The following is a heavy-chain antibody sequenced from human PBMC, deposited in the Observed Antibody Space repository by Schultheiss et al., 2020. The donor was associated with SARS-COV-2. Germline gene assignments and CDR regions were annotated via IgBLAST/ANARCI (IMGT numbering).Heavy chain of an antibody. Sequence: ESLKISCAASGFTFSTSWMHWVRQTPGKGLVWVSRINGDGTTTTYADSVKGRFSISRDNAKNTLYLQMNSLRAEDTAVYYCARYGDYDWYFDLWGRGTLVTVSS. V-gene: IGHV3-74*03. CDR3: ARYGDYDWYFDL. CDR1: GFTFSTSW. CDR2: INGDGTTT. D-gene: IGHD4-17*01. J-gene: IGHJ2*01.